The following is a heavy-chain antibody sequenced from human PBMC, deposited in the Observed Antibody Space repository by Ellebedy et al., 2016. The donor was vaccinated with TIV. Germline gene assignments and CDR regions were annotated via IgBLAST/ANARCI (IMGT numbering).Heavy chain of an antibody. J-gene: IGHJ4*02. CDR1: GFTFSSYA. V-gene: IGHV3-23*01. CDR3: AKDNSAVEGYDW. Sequence: GESLKISXAASGFTFSSYAMSWVRQAPGKGLEWVSAISGSGGSTYYADSVKGRFTISRDNSKNTLYLQMNSLRAEDTAVYYCAKDNSAVEGYDWWGQGTLVTVSS. CDR2: ISGSGGST. D-gene: IGHD5-12*01.